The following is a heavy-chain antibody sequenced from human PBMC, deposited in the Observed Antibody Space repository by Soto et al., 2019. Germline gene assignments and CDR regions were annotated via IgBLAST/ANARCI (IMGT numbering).Heavy chain of an antibody. J-gene: IGHJ5*02. CDR1: GYTFTSDA. CDR2: INAGNGNT. Sequence: ASVKVSCKASGYTFTSDAMHWVRQAPGQRLEWMGWINAGNGNTKYSQKFQGRVTITRDTSASTAYMELSSLRSEDTAVYYCERGGPIRYCSSTSCYGWFDPWGKGTMVTVSS. V-gene: IGHV1-3*01. CDR3: ERGGPIRYCSSTSCYGWFDP. D-gene: IGHD2-2*01.